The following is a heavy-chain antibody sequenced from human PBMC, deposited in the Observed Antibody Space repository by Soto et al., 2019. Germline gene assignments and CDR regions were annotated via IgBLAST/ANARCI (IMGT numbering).Heavy chain of an antibody. D-gene: IGHD2-21*01. V-gene: IGHV4-39*01. J-gene: IGHJ4*02. CDR2: IYHSETT. CDR3: ARHVVRPTSWTGDFFDY. CDR1: GASVGSSRYH. Sequence: QVQLQESGPGLVKPSETLSLTCTVSGASVGSSRYHWGWIRQPPGKGLEWIGNIYHSETTSYNPSLKSRVTISVDTSKNQFSLEVFSVTAADTAIYYCARHVVRPTSWTGDFFDYWGKGTLVTVSS.